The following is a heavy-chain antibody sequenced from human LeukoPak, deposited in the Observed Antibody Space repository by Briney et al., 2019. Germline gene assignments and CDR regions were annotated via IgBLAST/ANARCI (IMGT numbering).Heavy chain of an antibody. CDR2: ISLDGSTE. J-gene: IGHJ5*02. D-gene: IGHD3-10*01. CDR1: GFTFNRCW. V-gene: IGHV3-30-3*01. CDR3: MRDYMGWFDP. Sequence: GGSLRLSCVVSGFTFNRCWMNWVRQAPGKGLEWVSIISLDGSTEFYADSVKGRFTISRDSASNTLHLEMNNLRTEDTAVYYCMRDYMGWFDPWGQGTLVTVSS.